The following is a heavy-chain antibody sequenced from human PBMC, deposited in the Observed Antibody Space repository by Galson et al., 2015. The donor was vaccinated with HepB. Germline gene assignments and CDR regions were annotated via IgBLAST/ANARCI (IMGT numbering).Heavy chain of an antibody. V-gene: IGHV6-1*01. Sequence: CAISGDSVSSNSAAWNWIRQSPSRGLEWLGRTYYRSKWYNDYAVSVKSRITINPDTSKNQFSLQLNSVTPEDTAVYYCARDLAGAWELLQENIKSLRSSNWFDPWGQGTLVTVSS. CDR3: ARDLAGAWELLQENIKSLRSSNWFDP. CDR2: TYYRSKWYN. CDR1: GDSVSSNSAA. J-gene: IGHJ5*02. D-gene: IGHD1-26*01.